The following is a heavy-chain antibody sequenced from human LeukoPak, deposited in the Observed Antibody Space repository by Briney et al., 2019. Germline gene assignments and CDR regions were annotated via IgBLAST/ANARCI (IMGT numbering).Heavy chain of an antibody. Sequence: GGSLRLSCAASGFTFDDYATHWVRQAPGKGLEWVSGISWNSGSIGYADSVKGRFTISRDNAKNSLYLQMNSLRAEDTALYYCAKDIRSVAATLLDYWGQGTLVTVSS. CDR1: GFTFDDYA. CDR3: AKDIRSVAATLLDY. V-gene: IGHV3-9*01. J-gene: IGHJ4*02. D-gene: IGHD2-15*01. CDR2: ISWNSGSI.